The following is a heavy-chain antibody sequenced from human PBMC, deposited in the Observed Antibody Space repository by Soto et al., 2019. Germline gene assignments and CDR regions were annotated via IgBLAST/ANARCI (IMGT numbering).Heavy chain of an antibody. CDR1: GFTFSSYW. CDR3: ARDRAMDDY. CDR2: IKQDGSEK. Sequence: EVQLVESGGGLVQPGGSLRLSCAASGFTFSSYWMNWVRQAPGKGLEWVANIKQDGSEKNYVDSVKGRFTISRDNARKSLSLQMNSLRAEDTAVYYCARDRAMDDYWGQGTLVTGSS. J-gene: IGHJ4*02. V-gene: IGHV3-7*01.